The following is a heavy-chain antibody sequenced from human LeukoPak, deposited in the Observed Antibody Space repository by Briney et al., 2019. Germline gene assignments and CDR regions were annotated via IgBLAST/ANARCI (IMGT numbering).Heavy chain of an antibody. CDR3: ARDTPPTTYYYDSSGHTGDY. J-gene: IGHJ4*02. V-gene: IGHV1-2*02. CDR2: SNPNSGGT. D-gene: IGHD3-22*01. CDR1: GYTFTGYY. Sequence: ASVKVSCKASGYTFTGYYMHWVRQAPAHGLEWMGWSNPNSGGTNYAQKFQGRVTMTRDTSISTAYMELSRLRSDDTAVCYCARDTPPTTYYYDSSGHTGDYWGQGTLVTVSS.